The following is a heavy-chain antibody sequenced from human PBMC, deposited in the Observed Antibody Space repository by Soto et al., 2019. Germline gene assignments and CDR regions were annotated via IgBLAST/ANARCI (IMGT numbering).Heavy chain of an antibody. D-gene: IGHD6-13*01. CDR3: ARTAAAGKYYYGMAV. V-gene: IGHV5-51*01. Sequence: EVQLVQSGAEVKKPGESLKISCNGSGYSFTSYWIGWVRQMPGKGLECMGIIYPGDSDTRYSPSFQCQVTISADKSISLAYRKWRSLMASDAAMYYCARTAAAGKYYYGMAVWGQGTTVTVSS. J-gene: IGHJ6*02. CDR2: IYPGDSDT. CDR1: GYSFTSYW.